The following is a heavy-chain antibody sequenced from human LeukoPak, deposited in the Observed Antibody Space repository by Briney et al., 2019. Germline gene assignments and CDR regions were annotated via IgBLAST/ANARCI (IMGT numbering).Heavy chain of an antibody. D-gene: IGHD6-13*01. J-gene: IGHJ4*02. CDR2: IYHGGTT. CDR3: ARYVHSSSWPTFDF. Sequence: SETLSLTCAVSGGSISSGAYSWSWIRQPPGKGLESIGHIYHGGTTSYNPSLKSRVTISADRSKNQFSLNLRTVTVADTAVYFCARYVHSSSWPTFDFWGQGTLVTVSS. CDR1: GGSISSGAYS. V-gene: IGHV4-30-2*01.